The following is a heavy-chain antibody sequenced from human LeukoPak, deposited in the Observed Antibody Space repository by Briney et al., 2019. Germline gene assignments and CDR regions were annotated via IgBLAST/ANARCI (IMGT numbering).Heavy chain of an antibody. CDR3: ARDVWTIFDYYGMDV. V-gene: IGHV1-18*01. D-gene: IGHD3-3*01. CDR2: ISAYNGNT. Sequence: ASVKVSCKASGYTFTSYGISWVRQAPGQGLEWMGWISAYNGNTIYAQKLQGRVTMTTDTSTSTAYMELRSLRSDDTAVYYCARDVWTIFDYYGMDVWGQGTTVTVSS. J-gene: IGHJ6*02. CDR1: GYTFTSYG.